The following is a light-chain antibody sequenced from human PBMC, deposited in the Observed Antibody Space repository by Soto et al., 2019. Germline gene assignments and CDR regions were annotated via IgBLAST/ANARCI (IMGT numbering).Light chain of an antibody. CDR1: SNDVGGYNY. CDR2: EVN. V-gene: IGLV2-8*01. J-gene: IGLJ1*01. CDR3: SSFAVSNSFV. Sequence: XSVLTQPPSASGSPGQSVTISCTGTSNDVGGYNYVSWYQQHPGKAPKLMIYEVNKRPSGVPDRFSGSKSGNTASLTVSGLQAEDEADYYCSSFAVSNSFVFGTGTKVTVL.